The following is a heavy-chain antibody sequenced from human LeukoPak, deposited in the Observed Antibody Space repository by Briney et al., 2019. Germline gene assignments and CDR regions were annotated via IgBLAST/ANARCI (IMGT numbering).Heavy chain of an antibody. D-gene: IGHD3-10*01. J-gene: IGHJ5*02. CDR3: ARGERITMVRGVGLDP. Sequence: ASVKVSCKASGYTFTGYYMHWVRQAPGQGLEWMGWINPNSGGTNYAQKFQGRVTMTRNTSISTAYMELSSLRSEDTAVYYCARGERITMVRGVGLDPWGQGTLVTVSS. CDR2: INPNSGGT. V-gene: IGHV1-2*02. CDR1: GYTFTGYY.